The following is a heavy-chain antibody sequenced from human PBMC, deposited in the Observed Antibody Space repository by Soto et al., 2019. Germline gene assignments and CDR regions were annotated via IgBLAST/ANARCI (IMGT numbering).Heavy chain of an antibody. V-gene: IGHV3-49*03. Sequence: GGSLRLSCAASGFTFGDYAMSWFRQAPGKGLEWVGFIKSKLYGGTTEYAASVKGRFTISRDDSKSIAYLQMNSLKTEDTAVYFCTRQRVTMIVVVPDYWGQGTLVIVSS. J-gene: IGHJ4*02. CDR3: TRQRVTMIVVVPDY. D-gene: IGHD3-22*01. CDR1: GFTFGDYA. CDR2: IKSKLYGGTT.